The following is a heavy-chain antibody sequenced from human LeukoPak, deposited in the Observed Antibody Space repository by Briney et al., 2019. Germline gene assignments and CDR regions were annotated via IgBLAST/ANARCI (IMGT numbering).Heavy chain of an antibody. J-gene: IGHJ4*02. Sequence: SCKASGGTFSSYAISWVRQAPGQGLEWVAVIWNDGSNKYYADSVKGRFTISRDNSKNTLYLQMNSLRAEDTAVYYCANSGVYDYVWGSYPSDYWGQGTLVTVSS. D-gene: IGHD3-16*02. CDR1: GGTFSSYA. CDR2: IWNDGSNK. V-gene: IGHV3-33*06. CDR3: ANSGVYDYVWGSYPSDY.